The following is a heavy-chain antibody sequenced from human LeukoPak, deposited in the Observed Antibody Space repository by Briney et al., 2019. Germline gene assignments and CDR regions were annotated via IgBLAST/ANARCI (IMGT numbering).Heavy chain of an antibody. CDR2: ISSSSSYI. D-gene: IGHD6-19*01. CDR1: GFTFSSYS. Sequence: PGGSLRLSCAASGFTFSSYSMNWVRQAPGKGLEWVSSISSSSSYIYYADSVKGRSTISRDNAKNSLYLQMNSLRAEDTAVYYCAGAAEMQWLVSFDYWGQGTLVTVSS. J-gene: IGHJ4*02. CDR3: AGAAEMQWLVSFDY. V-gene: IGHV3-21*01.